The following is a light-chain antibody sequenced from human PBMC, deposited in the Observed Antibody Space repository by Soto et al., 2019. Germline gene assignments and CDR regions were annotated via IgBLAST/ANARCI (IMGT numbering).Light chain of an antibody. CDR3: QQYNSYPYT. V-gene: IGKV1-5*01. CDR1: QSISSW. J-gene: IGKJ2*01. Sequence: DIQMTQSPSTLSASVGDRVTVTCRASQSISSWLAWYQQKRGKAPKLLIYDASSVESGGPSRFSGSGSGTEFTLTISSLQPDDLAKDDCQQYNSYPYTVGQGTKLEIK. CDR2: DAS.